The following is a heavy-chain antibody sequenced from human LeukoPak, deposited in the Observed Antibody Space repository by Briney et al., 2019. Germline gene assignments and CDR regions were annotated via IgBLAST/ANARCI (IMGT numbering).Heavy chain of an antibody. V-gene: IGHV4-59*01. D-gene: IGHD3-10*01. J-gene: IGHJ3*02. CDR3: AKLWFGARDAFDI. Sequence: SETLSLTCTVSGGSISSYYWSWIRQPPGKGLEWIGYIYYSGSTNYNPSLKSRVTISVDTSKNQFSLKLSSVTAADTAVYYCAKLWFGARDAFDIWGQGTMVTVSS. CDR2: IYYSGST. CDR1: GGSISSYY.